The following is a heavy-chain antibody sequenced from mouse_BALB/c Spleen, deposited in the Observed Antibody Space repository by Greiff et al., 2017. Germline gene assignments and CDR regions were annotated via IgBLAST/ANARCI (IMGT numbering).Heavy chain of an antibody. D-gene: IGHD2-1*01. Sequence: QVQLKQPGAELVKPGTSVKMSCKASGYTFTSYDINWVKQRPGQGLEWIGWIYPGDGSTKYNEKFKGKATLTADKSSSTAYMQLSSLTSENSAVYFCARSGDGNYDYWGQGTTLTVSS. J-gene: IGHJ2*01. CDR1: GYTFTSYD. V-gene: IGHV1S56*01. CDR2: IYPGDGST. CDR3: ARSGDGNYDY.